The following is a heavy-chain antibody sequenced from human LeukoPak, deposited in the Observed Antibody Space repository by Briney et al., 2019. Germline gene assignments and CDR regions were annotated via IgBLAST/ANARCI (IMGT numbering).Heavy chain of an antibody. V-gene: IGHV3-53*01. CDR1: GFTVSSNY. CDR2: IYSGGST. D-gene: IGHD6-13*01. CDR3: ARDRGAAAGYFDY. Sequence: GGSLRLSCAASGFTVSSNYMSWVRQTPGKGLEWVSVIYSGGSTYYADSVKGRFTISRDNSKNTLYLQMNSLRAEDTAVYYCARDRGAAAGYFDYWGQGTLVTVSS. J-gene: IGHJ4*02.